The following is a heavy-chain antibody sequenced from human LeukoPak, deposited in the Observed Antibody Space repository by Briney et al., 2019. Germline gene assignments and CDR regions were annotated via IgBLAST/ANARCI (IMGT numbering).Heavy chain of an antibody. Sequence: SQTLSLTCAISGDSVSSNSAAWNWIRQSPSRGLEWLGRTYYRSKWYNDYAVSVKSRIAINPDTSKNQFSLQLNFATPEDTALYYCVRDTGFDFDYWGQGTLVTVSS. CDR3: VRDTGFDFDY. D-gene: IGHD2-8*02. CDR2: TYYRSKWYN. V-gene: IGHV6-1*01. J-gene: IGHJ4*02. CDR1: GDSVSSNSAA.